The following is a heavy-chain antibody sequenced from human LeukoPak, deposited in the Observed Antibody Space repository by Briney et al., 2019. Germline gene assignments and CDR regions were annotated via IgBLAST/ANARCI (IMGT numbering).Heavy chain of an antibody. J-gene: IGHJ3*02. Sequence: PSETLSLTCAVYGGSFSGYYWSWIRQPPGKGLEWIGEINHSGSTNYNPSLKSRVTISVDTSKNQFSLKLSSVTAADTAVYYCARGRRYSSSFFGGGKNAFDIWGQGTMVTVSS. CDR1: GGSFSGYY. CDR3: ARGRRYSSSFFGGGKNAFDI. CDR2: INHSGST. D-gene: IGHD6-13*01. V-gene: IGHV4-34*01.